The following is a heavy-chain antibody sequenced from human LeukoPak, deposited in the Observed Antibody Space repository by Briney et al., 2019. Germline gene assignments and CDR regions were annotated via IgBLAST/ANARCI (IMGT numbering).Heavy chain of an antibody. CDR2: ITTGGPNT. CDR3: ARGREFSV. J-gene: IGHJ4*02. CDR1: GFTFSSYT. D-gene: IGHD3-10*01. V-gene: IGHV3-21*01. Sequence: GGSLRLSCTASGFTFSSYTMSWVRQAPGKGLKWVSTITTGGPNTYYADSVKGRFTISRDNAKNSLYLQMNSLRDDDTAVYYCARGREFSVWGQGTLVTVSS.